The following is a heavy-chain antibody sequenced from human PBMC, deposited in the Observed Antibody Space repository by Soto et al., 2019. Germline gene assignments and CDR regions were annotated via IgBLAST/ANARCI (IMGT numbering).Heavy chain of an antibody. CDR3: ARDPELQLWPLGAFDI. CDR1: GGTFSSYA. Sequence: GASVKVSCKASGGTFSSYAISWVRQAPGQGLEWMGGIIPIFGTANYAQKFQGRVTITADESTSTAYMELSSLRSEDTAVYYCARDPELQLWPLGAFDIWGQGTMVTVSS. CDR2: IIPIFGTA. D-gene: IGHD5-18*01. V-gene: IGHV1-69*13. J-gene: IGHJ3*02.